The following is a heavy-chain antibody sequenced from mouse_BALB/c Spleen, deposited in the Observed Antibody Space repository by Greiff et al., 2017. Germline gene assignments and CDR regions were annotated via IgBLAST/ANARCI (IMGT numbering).Heavy chain of an antibody. CDR1: GYTFTDYW. J-gene: IGHJ1*01. CDR2: IDTSDRYT. CDR3: ARGERDCWYFDV. V-gene: IGHV1-69*01. D-gene: IGHD3-3*01. Sequence: VQLQQPGAELVMPGASVKMSCKASGYTFTDYWMHWVKQRPGQGLEWIGAIDTSDRYTSYNQKFKGKATLTVDESSSTAYMQLSSLTSEDSAVDYCARGERDCWYFDVWGAGTTVTVSS.